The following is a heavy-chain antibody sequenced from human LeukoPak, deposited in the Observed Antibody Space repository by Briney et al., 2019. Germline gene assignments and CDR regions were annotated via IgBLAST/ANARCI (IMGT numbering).Heavy chain of an antibody. D-gene: IGHD3-16*01. CDR3: ARVVSGGVIWAY. CDR1: GYTLRDYY. V-gene: IGHV1-2*02. Sequence: ASVKVSCKASGYTLRDYYMHWVRQAPGQGLEWMGWINPNSGDTKYAQNLQGRVTLTSDTSINTAYMELTRLRSDDTAVYFCARVVSGGVIWAYWGQGTLVTVSS. CDR2: INPNSGDT. J-gene: IGHJ4*02.